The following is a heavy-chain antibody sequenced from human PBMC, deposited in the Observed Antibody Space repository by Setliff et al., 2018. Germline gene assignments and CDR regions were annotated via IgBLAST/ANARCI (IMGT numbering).Heavy chain of an antibody. J-gene: IGHJ4*02. CDR1: GGSISSDSHY. CDR2: TYISGST. Sequence: SETLSLTCTVSGGSISSDSHYWGWIRQPAGKGLEWIGRTYISGSTIYNVSLKSRVSISVDTSKNQFSLKLSSVTAADTAVYYCARGRAGHSGHWGQGTLVTVSS. D-gene: IGHD6-19*01. CDR3: ARGRAGHSGH. V-gene: IGHV4-61*02.